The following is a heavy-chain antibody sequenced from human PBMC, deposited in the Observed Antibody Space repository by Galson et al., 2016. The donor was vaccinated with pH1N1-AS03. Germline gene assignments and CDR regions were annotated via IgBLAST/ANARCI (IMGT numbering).Heavy chain of an antibody. V-gene: IGHV3-7*03. CDR2: INQDGSEK. J-gene: IGHJ4*02. Sequence: SLRLSCAASGFTFNSYWMSWVRQAPGKRPEWVAHINQDGSEKYYVDSVKGRFTISRDNAKNSLYLQMNSLRAEDTAVYYCASAPRGSGSSYYFDYWGQGTLVTVS. CDR1: GFTFNSYW. CDR3: ASAPRGSGSSYYFDY. D-gene: IGHD6-6*01.